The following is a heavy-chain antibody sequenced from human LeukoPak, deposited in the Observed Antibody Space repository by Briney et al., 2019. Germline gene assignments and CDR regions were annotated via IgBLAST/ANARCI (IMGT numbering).Heavy chain of an antibody. V-gene: IGHV3-21*01. J-gene: IGHJ6*03. Sequence: GGSLRLSCAASGFTFSSYSMNWVRQAPGKGLEWVSSISSSSIYIYYADSVKGRFTISRDNAKKSVHLQMNSLRAEDTAVYYCAKGRGWEASYYYYYMDVWGKGTTVTISS. CDR3: AKGRGWEASYYYYYMDV. CDR2: ISSSSIYI. D-gene: IGHD1-26*01. CDR1: GFTFSSYS.